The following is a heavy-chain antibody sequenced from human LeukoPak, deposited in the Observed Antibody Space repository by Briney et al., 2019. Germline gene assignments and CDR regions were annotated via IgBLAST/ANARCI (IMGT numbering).Heavy chain of an antibody. V-gene: IGHV4-59*11. CDR2: IYYSGGT. J-gene: IGHJ4*02. D-gene: IGHD2-21*02. CDR3: ARDVTY. Sequence: PSETLSLTCTVSGGSISSHYWSWIRQPPGKGLEWIGYIYYSGGTNYNPSLKSRVTISVDTSKNQFSLKLSSVTAADTAVYYCARDVTYWGQGTLVTVSS. CDR1: GGSISSHY.